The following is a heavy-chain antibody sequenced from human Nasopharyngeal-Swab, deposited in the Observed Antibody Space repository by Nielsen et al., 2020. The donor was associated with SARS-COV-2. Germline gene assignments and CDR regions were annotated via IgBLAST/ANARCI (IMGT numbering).Heavy chain of an antibody. CDR2: ISYDGSNK. CDR1: GFTFSSYG. Sequence: GGSLRLSCAASGFTFSSYGMHWVRQAPGKGLEWVAVISYDGSNKYYADSVKGRFTISRDNSKNTLYLQMNSLRAEDTAVYYCAKEGSTEQLARPGDAFDIWGQGTIVTVSS. D-gene: IGHD6-6*01. J-gene: IGHJ3*02. CDR3: AKEGSTEQLARPGDAFDI. V-gene: IGHV3-30*18.